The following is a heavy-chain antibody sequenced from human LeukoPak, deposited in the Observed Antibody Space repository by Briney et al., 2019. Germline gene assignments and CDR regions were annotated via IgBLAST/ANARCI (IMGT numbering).Heavy chain of an antibody. Sequence: SETLSLTCTVSGGSISSGGYYWSWIRQHPGKGLEWIGHIYYSGSTYYNPSLKSRVSISVDTSKNQFSLKLTSVTAADTAVYYCAKDRTVGASYWYFDLWGRGTLVTVSS. D-gene: IGHD1-26*01. J-gene: IGHJ2*01. CDR2: IYYSGST. CDR1: GGSISSGGYY. V-gene: IGHV4-31*03. CDR3: AKDRTVGASYWYFDL.